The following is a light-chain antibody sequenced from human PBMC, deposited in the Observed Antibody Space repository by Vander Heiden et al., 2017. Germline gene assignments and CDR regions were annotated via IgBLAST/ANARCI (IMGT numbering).Light chain of an antibody. CDR2: AAS. J-gene: IGKJ1*01. V-gene: IGKV1-6*01. Sequence: AIQRTHHPSSLSASVGDRVTITCRASQGISNDLGWYQQKPGKAPKLLIYAASSLQSGVPSRFSGSGSGTDFTLTISILHPEDFATYYCQQDDNSPWTFGQGTKVEIK. CDR1: QGISND. CDR3: QQDDNSPWT.